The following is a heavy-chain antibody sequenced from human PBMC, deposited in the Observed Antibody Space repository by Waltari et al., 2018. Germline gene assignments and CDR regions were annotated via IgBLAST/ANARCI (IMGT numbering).Heavy chain of an antibody. J-gene: IGHJ4*02. CDR1: GGSISSSSYY. CDR2: IYYSGCT. Sequence: QLQLQESGPGLVKPSETLSLTCTVSGGSISSSSYYWGWIRQPPGKGLEWIGSIYYSGCTYYNPSLKSRVTISVDTSKNQFSLKLSSVTAADTAVYYCARDRGGNSELDYWGQGTLVTVSS. D-gene: IGHD2-21*02. V-gene: IGHV4-39*07. CDR3: ARDRGGNSELDY.